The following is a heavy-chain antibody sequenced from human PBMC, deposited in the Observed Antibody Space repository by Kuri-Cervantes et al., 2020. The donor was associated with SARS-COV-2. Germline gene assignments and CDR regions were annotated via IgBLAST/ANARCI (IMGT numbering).Heavy chain of an antibody. CDR2: ISAYNGKT. CDR1: GYTFTNYG. V-gene: IGHV1-18*04. CDR3: ARVIAGAAFDP. Sequence: ASVKVSCKASGYTFTNYGISWVRQAPGQGLGWMGWISAYNGKTNYAQKLQGRVTMTTDTSTSTAYMELRSLRSDDTAVYYCARVIAGAAFDPWGQGTLVTVSS. D-gene: IGHD6-19*01. J-gene: IGHJ5*02.